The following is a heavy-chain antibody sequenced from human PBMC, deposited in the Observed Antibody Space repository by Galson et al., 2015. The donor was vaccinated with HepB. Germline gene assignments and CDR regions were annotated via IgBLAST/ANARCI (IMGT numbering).Heavy chain of an antibody. CDR3: AREQGDGQRLVPDY. CDR1: GFTFSSYA. Sequence: SLRLSCAASGFTFSSYAMHWVRQAPGKGLEWVAVISYDGSNKYYADSVKGRFTISRDNSKNTLYLQMNSLRAEDTAVYYCAREQGDGQRLVPDYWGQGTLVTVSS. D-gene: IGHD6-13*01. V-gene: IGHV3-30-3*01. J-gene: IGHJ4*02. CDR2: ISYDGSNK.